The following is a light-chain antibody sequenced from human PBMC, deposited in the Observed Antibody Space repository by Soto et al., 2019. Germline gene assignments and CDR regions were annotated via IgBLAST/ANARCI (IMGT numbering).Light chain of an antibody. CDR1: QSISSW. CDR3: KQYNSYPWT. CDR2: DAY. Sequence: DIQMTQSPSTLSASVGDRVTITCRASQSISSWLAWYQQKPGKAHKLLIYDAYSLESGVPSRFSGSGSGTEFTLTIRSLQPDDFATYYCKQYNSYPWTFGQGTKVDNK. V-gene: IGKV1-5*01. J-gene: IGKJ1*01.